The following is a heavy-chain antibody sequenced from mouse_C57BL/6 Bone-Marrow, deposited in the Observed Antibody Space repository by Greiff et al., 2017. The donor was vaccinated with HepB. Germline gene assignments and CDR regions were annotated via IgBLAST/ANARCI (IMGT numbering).Heavy chain of an antibody. V-gene: IGHV10-1*01. Sequence: EVKVEESGGGLVQPKGSLKLSCAASGFSFNTYAMNWVRQAPGKGLEWVARIRSKSNNYATYYADSVKDRFTISRDDSESMLYLQMNNLKTEDTAMYYCVRRPFAYWGQGTLVTVSA. CDR3: VRRPFAY. CDR2: IRSKSNNYAT. J-gene: IGHJ3*01. CDR1: GFSFNTYA.